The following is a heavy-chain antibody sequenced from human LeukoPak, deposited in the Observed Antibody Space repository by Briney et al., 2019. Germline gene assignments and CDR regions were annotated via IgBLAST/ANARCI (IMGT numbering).Heavy chain of an antibody. D-gene: IGHD3-10*02. CDR3: AKVAATLFGFFDY. CDR1: GFTFSNYA. Sequence: GGSLRLSCAASGFTFSNYAMSWVRQAPGKGLEWVSAIGGGGGSTYYADSVKGRFTISRDNSKNTLYLQMNSLRAEDAAVYYCAKVAATLFGFFDYWGQGTLVTVSS. CDR2: IGGGGGST. V-gene: IGHV3-23*01. J-gene: IGHJ4*02.